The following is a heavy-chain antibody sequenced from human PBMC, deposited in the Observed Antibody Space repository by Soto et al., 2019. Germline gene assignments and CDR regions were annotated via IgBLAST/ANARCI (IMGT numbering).Heavy chain of an antibody. Sequence: SETLSLTCTVSGGSVSSGNYYWSWIRQPPGKGLEWIGYIYYSGGTNYNPSLESRVTIPLDTSKSQLSLKMSSVTAAGTAVYYCARHLSGGGDYRYQSLDFWAQGTRGTVSS. CDR1: GGSVSSGNYY. V-gene: IGHV4-61*01. D-gene: IGHD4-17*01. CDR3: ARHLSGGGDYRYQSLDF. CDR2: IYYSGGT. J-gene: IGHJ6*02.